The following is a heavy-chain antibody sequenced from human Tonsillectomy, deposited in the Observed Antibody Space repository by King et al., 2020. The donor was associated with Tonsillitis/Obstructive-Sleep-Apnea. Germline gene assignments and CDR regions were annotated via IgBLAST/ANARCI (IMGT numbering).Heavy chain of an antibody. V-gene: IGHV3-23*04. CDR1: GFTFSNYG. D-gene: IGHD6-19*01. CDR2: ISDSGGKT. J-gene: IGHJ4*02. CDR3: AKLTDFNSGFFDY. Sequence: VQLVESGGGLVQPGGSLRLSFAASGFTFSNYGMIWVRQAPGKGLEWFVTISDSGGKTYYPDSVEGPLTISRDNSKNTRYLQMNSLRAEDTALYYCAKLTDFNSGFFDYWGQRTLVTVSS.